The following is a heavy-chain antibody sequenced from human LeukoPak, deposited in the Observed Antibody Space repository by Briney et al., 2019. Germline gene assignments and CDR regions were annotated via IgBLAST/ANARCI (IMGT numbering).Heavy chain of an antibody. V-gene: IGHV5-51*03. J-gene: IGHJ4*02. Sequence: KPGKSLKISWKGSGYSFTSYWIGWVRQMPGKGLEWMGIIYPGDSDTRYSPSFQGQVTISADKSISTAYLQWSSLKASDTAMYYCARAGKVVPAANMVWGQGTLVTVSS. CDR3: ARAGKVVPAANMV. D-gene: IGHD2-2*01. CDR1: GYSFTSYW. CDR2: IYPGDSDT.